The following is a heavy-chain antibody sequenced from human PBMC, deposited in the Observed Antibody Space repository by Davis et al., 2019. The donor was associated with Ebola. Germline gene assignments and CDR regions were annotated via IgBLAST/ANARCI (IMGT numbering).Heavy chain of an antibody. CDR1: GDSVSSGG. Sequence: HSQTLSLTCAISGDSVSSGGWNWIRQSPSRGLEWLGRTYYSSKWYNGYAESVKSRIAINPDTSKDQFSLHLNSVTPEDTAVYYCARGWLRTAFDYWGQGTLVTVSS. CDR3: ARGWLRTAFDY. V-gene: IGHV6-1*01. J-gene: IGHJ4*02. CDR2: TYYSSKWYN. D-gene: IGHD5-12*01.